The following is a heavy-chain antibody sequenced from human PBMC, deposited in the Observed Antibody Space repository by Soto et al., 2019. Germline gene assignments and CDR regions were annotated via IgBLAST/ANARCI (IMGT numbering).Heavy chain of an antibody. J-gene: IGHJ4*02. D-gene: IGHD2-15*01. Sequence: SQTLSLTCAVYGGSFSGYYWNWIRQSPGKGLEWIGEINHSGSTNCNPSLESRVTMSVDTSKNQFSLSLNSVTAADTAVYYCARGTECSGGTCYPGYWGQGMLVTVSS. CDR3: ARGTECSGGTCYPGY. CDR2: INHSGST. V-gene: IGHV4-34*01. CDR1: GGSFSGYY.